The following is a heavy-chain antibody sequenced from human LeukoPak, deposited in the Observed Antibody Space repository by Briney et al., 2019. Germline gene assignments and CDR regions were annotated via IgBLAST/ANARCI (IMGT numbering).Heavy chain of an antibody. J-gene: IGHJ4*02. CDR3: AKEGNWNFDF. D-gene: IGHD1-1*01. Sequence: GGSLRLSCTASGFTFSNYWMTWVRQAPGKGLEWVANIKHDGSEKSHADSVKGRFTISRDNAENSLYLQMNSLRVEDTAVYYCAKEGNWNFDFWGQGTLVTVSS. CDR1: GFTFSNYW. CDR2: IKHDGSEK. V-gene: IGHV3-7*03.